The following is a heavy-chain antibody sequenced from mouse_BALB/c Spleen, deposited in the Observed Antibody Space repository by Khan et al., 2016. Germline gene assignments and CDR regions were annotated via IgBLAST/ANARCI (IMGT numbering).Heavy chain of an antibody. Sequence: QVQLQQSGAELVRPGSSVKISCKASGYAFSSYWMNWVKQRPGQGLEWIGQIYPEDGDTNYNGKFKGKATLTADKSSSTAYMQLSSLTSEDSAVYFCARDYYGSDFDYWGQGTTLTVSS. D-gene: IGHD1-1*01. V-gene: IGHV1-80*01. J-gene: IGHJ2*01. CDR1: GYAFSSYW. CDR3: ARDYYGSDFDY. CDR2: IYPEDGDT.